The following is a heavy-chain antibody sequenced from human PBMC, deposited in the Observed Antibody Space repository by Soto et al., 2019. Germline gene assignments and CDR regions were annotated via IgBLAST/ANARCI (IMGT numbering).Heavy chain of an antibody. CDR1: GFTFSSYW. CDR3: ARVLRGYSGYDLGIPIDYSIDY. D-gene: IGHD5-12*01. J-gene: IGHJ4*02. V-gene: IGHV3-74*01. Sequence: GGSLRLSCAASGFTFSSYWMHWVRQAPGKGLVWVSRINSDGSSTSYADSVKGRFTISRDNAKNTLYLQMNSLRAEDTAVYYCARVLRGYSGYDLGIPIDYSIDYWGQGTLVTVSS. CDR2: INSDGSST.